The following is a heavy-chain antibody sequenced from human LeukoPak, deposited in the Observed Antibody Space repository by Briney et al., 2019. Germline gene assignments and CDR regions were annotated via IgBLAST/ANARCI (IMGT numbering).Heavy chain of an antibody. CDR3: ARAPSSSSPYYYGMDV. Sequence: SETLSLTCTVSGGSISNYFWSWIRQPPGKGLEWIGYISYSGSTGHNPSLRSRVTISVDTSKTQFSLKLSSVTAADSAVYYCARAPSSSSPYYYGMDVWGQGTSVTVSS. J-gene: IGHJ6*02. V-gene: IGHV4-59*01. D-gene: IGHD6-6*01. CDR1: GGSISNYF. CDR2: ISYSGST.